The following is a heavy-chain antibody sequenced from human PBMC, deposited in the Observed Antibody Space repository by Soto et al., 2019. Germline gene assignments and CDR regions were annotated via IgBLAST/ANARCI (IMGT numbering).Heavy chain of an antibody. CDR2: ISYDRSNK. J-gene: IGHJ4*02. CDR1: GFTFSSYA. CDR3: AIFPAKAGFDY. D-gene: IGHD3-10*01. V-gene: IGHV3-30-3*01. Sequence: RRLSCAASGFTFSSYAMHWVRQAPGKGLEWVAVISYDRSNKYYADSVKGRFTISRDNSKDTLYLQMNSLRAEDTAVYYCAIFPAKAGFDYWGQGTLVTVSS.